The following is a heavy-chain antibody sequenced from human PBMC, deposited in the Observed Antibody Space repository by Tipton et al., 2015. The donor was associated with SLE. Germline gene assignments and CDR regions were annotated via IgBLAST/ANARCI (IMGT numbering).Heavy chain of an antibody. V-gene: IGHV4-61*02. CDR3: AREVPGGWFGELPNWFDP. CDR1: GGSINSDDYH. J-gene: IGHJ5*02. D-gene: IGHD3-10*01. Sequence: LRLSCTVSGGSINSDDYHWSWIRQPAGKGLEWIGRIYSSGNAYYNPSLKSRVTISVDMSKNQFSLKLSSVTAADTAVYYCAREVPGGWFGELPNWFDPWGQGTLVTVSS. CDR2: IYSSGNA.